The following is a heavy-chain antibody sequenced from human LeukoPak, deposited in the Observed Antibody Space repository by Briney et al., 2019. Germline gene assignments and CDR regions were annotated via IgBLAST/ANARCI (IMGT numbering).Heavy chain of an antibody. D-gene: IGHD1-1*01. CDR2: INPNSGGT. CDR1: GYTFTGYY. Sequence: ASVKVSCKASGYTFTGYYMHWVRQAPEQGLEWMGWINPNSGGTNYAQKFQGRVTMTRDTSISTAYMELSRLRSDDTAVYYCARDGDNWNDLWFDPWGQGTLVTVSS. V-gene: IGHV1-2*02. J-gene: IGHJ5*02. CDR3: ARDGDNWNDLWFDP.